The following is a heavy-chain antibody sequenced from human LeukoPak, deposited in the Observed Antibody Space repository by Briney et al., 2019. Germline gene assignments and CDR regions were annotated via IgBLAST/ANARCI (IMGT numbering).Heavy chain of an antibody. J-gene: IGHJ3*02. CDR2: IHPKSGGT. CDR1: GYTFTGYY. Sequence: GESLKVSCKASGYTFTGYYMHWVRQAPGQGLEWMGWIHPKSGGTSYEQSFQGRVIMTSDTSISTAYMEVRRLTSDDTAVFYCARGTILEPFDTWGQGTMVTVSS. CDR3: ARGTILEPFDT. V-gene: IGHV1-2*02. D-gene: IGHD3-3*01.